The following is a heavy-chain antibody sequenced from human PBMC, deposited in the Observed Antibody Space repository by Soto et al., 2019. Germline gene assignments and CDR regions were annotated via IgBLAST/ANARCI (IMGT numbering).Heavy chain of an antibody. Sequence: QVQLAQSGAEVKKPGASVKVSCKASGYTFTSYAMHWVRQAPGQRLEWMGWINAGNGNTKYSQKFQGRVTITRDTSASTAYMELSSLRSEDTAVYYCARDTPRMYSSSWFDYWGQGTLVTVSS. CDR2: INAGNGNT. V-gene: IGHV1-3*01. CDR1: GYTFTSYA. J-gene: IGHJ4*02. CDR3: ARDTPRMYSSSWFDY. D-gene: IGHD6-6*01.